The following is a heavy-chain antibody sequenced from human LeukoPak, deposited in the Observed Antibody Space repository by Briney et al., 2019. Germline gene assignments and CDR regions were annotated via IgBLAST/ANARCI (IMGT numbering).Heavy chain of an antibody. J-gene: IGHJ6*02. CDR2: MNPNSGNT. D-gene: IGHD3-22*01. V-gene: IGHV1-8*01. CDR1: GYTFTSYD. Sequence: ASVKVSCKTSGYTFTSYDINWVRQATGQGLEWMGWMNPNSGNTGYAQKFQGRVTMTRNTSISTAYMELSSLRSEDTAVYYCARVGSCGYYPYYYYGMDVWGQGTTVTVSS. CDR3: ARVGSCGYYPYYYYGMDV.